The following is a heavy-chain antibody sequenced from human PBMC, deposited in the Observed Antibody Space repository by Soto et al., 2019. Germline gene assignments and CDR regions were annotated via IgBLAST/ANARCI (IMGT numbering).Heavy chain of an antibody. V-gene: IGHV3-30*18. J-gene: IGHJ4*02. CDR3: AKEYSSGWYYFDY. CDR1: GFTFSSSG. D-gene: IGHD6-19*01. CDR2: ISYDGSIK. Sequence: LRLSCAASGFTFSSSGMHWFRQAPGKGLEWVAVISYDGSIKYYAGSVKGRFTISRDNSKNTLFLHMNSLRAEDTAVYYCAKEYSSGWYYFDYWGQGTLVTVSS.